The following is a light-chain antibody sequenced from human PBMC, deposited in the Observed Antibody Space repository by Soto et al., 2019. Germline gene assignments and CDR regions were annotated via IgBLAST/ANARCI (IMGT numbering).Light chain of an antibody. CDR3: QQSYSTLEFT. V-gene: IGKV1-5*01. J-gene: IGKJ3*01. Sequence: DIQMTQSPSSLSASVGDRVTITCRASQSITYWLAWYQQKPGRAPKLLIYDVFNLQSGVPSRFSGSGSGTEFTLTISSLQPEDFATYYCQQSYSTLEFTFGPGTKVDIK. CDR2: DVF. CDR1: QSITYW.